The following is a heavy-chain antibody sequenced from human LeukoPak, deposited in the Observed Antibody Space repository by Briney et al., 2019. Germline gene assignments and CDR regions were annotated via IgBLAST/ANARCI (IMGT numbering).Heavy chain of an antibody. CDR1: GFTFSIYE. V-gene: IGHV3-48*03. Sequence: TGGSLRLSCAASGFTFSIYEMNWVRQAPGKGLEWVSYISSSGSTIYYADPVKGRFTISRDNAKNSLYLQMNSLRAEDTAVYYCAREDRDGYNDWFDPWGQGTLVTVSS. CDR2: ISSSGSTI. CDR3: AREDRDGYNDWFDP. J-gene: IGHJ5*02. D-gene: IGHD5-24*01.